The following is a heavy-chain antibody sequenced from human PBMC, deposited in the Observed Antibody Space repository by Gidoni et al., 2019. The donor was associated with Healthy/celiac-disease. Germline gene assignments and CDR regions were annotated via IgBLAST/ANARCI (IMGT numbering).Heavy chain of an antibody. CDR2: ISAYNGNT. V-gene: IGHV1-18*01. CDR1: GYTFTSYG. CDR3: ARGRTTMVRGVIIPDLDY. D-gene: IGHD3-10*01. Sequence: QVQLVQSGAEVKKPGASVKVSCKASGYTFTSYGISWVRQAPGQGLEWMGWISAYNGNTNYAQKLQGRVTMTTDTSTSTAYMELRSLRSDDTAVYYCARGRTTMVRGVIIPDLDYWGQGTLVTVSS. J-gene: IGHJ4*02.